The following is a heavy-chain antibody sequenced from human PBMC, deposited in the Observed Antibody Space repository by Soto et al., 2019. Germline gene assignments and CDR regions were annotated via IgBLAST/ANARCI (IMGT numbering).Heavy chain of an antibody. V-gene: IGHV3-23*01. Sequence: GGSLRLSCAASGFTFSSYAMSWVRQAPGKGLEWVSAISGSGGSTYYADSVKGRFTISRDNSKNTLYLQMNSLRAEDTAVYYCAKDLLVSTPSGYYISFPDFDYWGQGTLVTVSS. CDR3: AKDLLVSTPSGYYISFPDFDY. J-gene: IGHJ4*02. D-gene: IGHD3-3*01. CDR2: ISGSGGST. CDR1: GFTFSSYA.